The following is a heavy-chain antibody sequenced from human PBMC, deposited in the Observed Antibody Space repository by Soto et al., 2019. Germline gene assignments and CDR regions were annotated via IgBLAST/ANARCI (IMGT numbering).Heavy chain of an antibody. CDR1: GGSISSYY. CDR2: IYYSGST. CDR3: ARSLVYYYYMDV. J-gene: IGHJ6*03. V-gene: IGHV4-59*01. Sequence: SETLSLTCTVSGGSISSYYWSWIRQPPGKGLEWIGYIYYSGSTNYNPSLKSRVTISVDTSKNQFSLKLSSVTAADTAVYYCARSLVYYYYMDVWGKGTTVTVSS.